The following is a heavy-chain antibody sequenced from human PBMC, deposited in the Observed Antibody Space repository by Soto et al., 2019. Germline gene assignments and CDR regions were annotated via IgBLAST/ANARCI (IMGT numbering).Heavy chain of an antibody. J-gene: IGHJ6*02. V-gene: IGHV3-15*07. CDR1: GFTFSNAW. CDR2: IKSKTDGGTT. CDR3: TTEDSDTAMAQGYYYYGMDV. Sequence: PGGSLRLSCAASGFTFSNAWMNWVRQAPGKGLEWVGRIKSKTDGGTTDYAAPVKGRFTISRDDSKNTLYLQMNSLKTEDTAVYYCTTEDSDTAMAQGYYYYGMDVWGQGTTVTVS. D-gene: IGHD5-18*01.